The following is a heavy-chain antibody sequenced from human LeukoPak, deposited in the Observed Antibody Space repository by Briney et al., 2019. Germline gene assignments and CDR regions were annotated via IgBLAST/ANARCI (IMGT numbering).Heavy chain of an antibody. CDR3: ARDTYCSGGSCYSLAVDY. CDR1: GVTLSSYA. Sequence: RGSLRLSCAPSGVTLSSYAMHGGRGAPRRGLWWGAVISYEGSNKYYADSVKGRFTISRDNYKNTLYLQMNSLRAEDTAVYYCARDTYCSGGSCYSLAVDYWGQGTLVTVSS. CDR2: ISYEGSNK. D-gene: IGHD2-15*01. V-gene: IGHV3-30*01. J-gene: IGHJ4*02.